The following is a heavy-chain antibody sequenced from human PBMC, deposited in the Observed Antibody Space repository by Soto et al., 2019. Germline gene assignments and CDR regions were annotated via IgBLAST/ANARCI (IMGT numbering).Heavy chain of an antibody. V-gene: IGHV3-7*01. CDR1: GFTFSTYW. CDR2: INQDGSEK. J-gene: IGHJ4*02. Sequence: EVQLMESGGGLVQPGGSLRLSCAASGFTFSTYWMDWVRQTPGKGLEWVANINQDGSEKNYVDSVKGRFTIYRDNAKNSLYLQMISLTAEDSALYYCSRSLNSCGQGTLVNVSS. CDR3: SRSLNS.